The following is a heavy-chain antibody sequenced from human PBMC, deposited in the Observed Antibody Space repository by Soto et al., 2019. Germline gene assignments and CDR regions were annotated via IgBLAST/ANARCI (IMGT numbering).Heavy chain of an antibody. CDR1: CGSTSSYY. Sequence: SETLSLTCPFSCGSTSSYYWSLILQSPFKGLEWLGYIYYSGSSNYNPSLKSRISISVDTSKNQFSLKLNFVTTADTAVYYCARVRYYDTSHYLIGFEYWGQGTLVTVSS. CDR2: IYYSGSS. V-gene: IGHV4-59*01. J-gene: IGHJ4*02. CDR3: ARVRYYDTSHYLIGFEY. D-gene: IGHD3-22*01.